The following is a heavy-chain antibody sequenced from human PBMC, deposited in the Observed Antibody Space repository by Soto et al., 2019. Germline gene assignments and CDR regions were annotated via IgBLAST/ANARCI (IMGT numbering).Heavy chain of an antibody. V-gene: IGHV5-51*04. Sequence: GEPLKISCKGSGYSFTSYWIGWVRQMPGKGLEWMGIIYPGDSDTRYSPSFQGQVTISADKPISTAYLQWSSLKASDTAMYYCAGGGTDYYYGMDVWGQGTTVTVSS. CDR3: AGGGTDYYYGMDV. CDR1: GYSFTSYW. CDR2: IYPGDSDT. J-gene: IGHJ6*02.